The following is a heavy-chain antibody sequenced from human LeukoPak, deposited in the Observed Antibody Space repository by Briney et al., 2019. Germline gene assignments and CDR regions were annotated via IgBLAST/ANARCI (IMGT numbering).Heavy chain of an antibody. CDR3: AKDVGGYSYVDAFDL. D-gene: IGHD5-18*01. CDR1: GFTFSSYA. Sequence: GGSLRLSCAASGFTFSSYAMSWVRQAPGKGLEWVSTISGSGGGGTTYYADSVKGRFTISRDNSKNKLYLQMNSLRAEDTAVYSCAKDVGGYSYVDAFDLWGQGTMVTVSS. CDR2: ISGSGGGGTT. V-gene: IGHV3-23*01. J-gene: IGHJ3*01.